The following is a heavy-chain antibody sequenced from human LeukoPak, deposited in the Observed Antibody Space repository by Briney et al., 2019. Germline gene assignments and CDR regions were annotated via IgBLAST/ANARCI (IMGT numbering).Heavy chain of an antibody. Sequence: GGSLRLSCAASGFTVTRNFMSWVRQAPGKGLEWVSVIYSDGNTYYADSVKGRFTISRDNSKNTLYLQMNSLRAEDTAVYYCAKDLVEYDSSGYYSYWGQGTLVTVSS. CDR1: GFTVTRNF. J-gene: IGHJ4*02. D-gene: IGHD3-22*01. CDR2: IYSDGNT. CDR3: AKDLVEYDSSGYYSY. V-gene: IGHV3-53*01.